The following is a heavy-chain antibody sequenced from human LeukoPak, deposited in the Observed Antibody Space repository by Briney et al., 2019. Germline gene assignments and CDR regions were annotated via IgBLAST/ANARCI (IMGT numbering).Heavy chain of an antibody. D-gene: IGHD3-3*01. CDR3: ARGPRWIFGVVRRSRSGGFDY. V-gene: IGHV4-39*01. J-gene: IGHJ4*02. CDR2: TYFSGST. CDR1: GGSISSSSYY. Sequence: SETLSLTCTVAGGSISSSSYYWGWIRQPPGKGLEWIGGTYFSGSTYYNPSLKSRVTISVDTSKNQFSLKLSSVTAADTAVYYCARGPRWIFGVVRRSRSGGFDYWGQGTLVTVSS.